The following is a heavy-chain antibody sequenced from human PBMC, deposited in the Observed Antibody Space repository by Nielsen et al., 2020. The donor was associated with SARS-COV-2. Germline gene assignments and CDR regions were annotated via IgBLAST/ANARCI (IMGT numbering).Heavy chain of an antibody. V-gene: IGHV1-18*04. CDR2: INAYNGNP. Sequence: ASVKVSCKASGYTFTNYGITCVRQAPGQGLEWMGWINAYNGNPNYAQKFQGRVTMTRDTSTSTVYMELSSLRSEDTAVYYCATTSGRDSGSYQVPWGQGTLVTVSS. CDR3: ATTSGRDSGSYQVP. J-gene: IGHJ5*02. CDR1: GYTFTNYG. D-gene: IGHD3-10*01.